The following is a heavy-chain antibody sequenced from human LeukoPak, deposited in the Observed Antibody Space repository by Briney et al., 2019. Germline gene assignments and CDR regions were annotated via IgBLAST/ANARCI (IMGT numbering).Heavy chain of an antibody. J-gene: IGHJ4*02. CDR2: VYYTGSA. V-gene: IGHV4-39*01. CDR3: ALVRPTLSH. Sequence: SETLSLTCAVSGGSVSSSSFYWGWVRQPPGKGLEWIGNVYYTGSAYYNPSLKSRLAISVDTSRNQFSLSLSSVTAADTAIYYCALVRPTLSHWGQGILVTVSS. D-gene: IGHD1-26*01. CDR1: GGSVSSSSFY.